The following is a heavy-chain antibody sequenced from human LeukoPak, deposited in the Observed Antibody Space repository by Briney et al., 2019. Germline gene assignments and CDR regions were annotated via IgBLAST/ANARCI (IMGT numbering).Heavy chain of an antibody. Sequence: GGSLRLSCAASGFTFSSYAMSWVRQAPGKGLEWVSLIRDSGISTYYADSVEGRFTISRDNSQNTLYLEMNSLRAEDTAVYYCAKGAYGSGSHSFDYWGQGTLVTVSS. D-gene: IGHD3-10*01. V-gene: IGHV3-23*01. CDR2: IRDSGIST. CDR3: AKGAYGSGSHSFDY. CDR1: GFTFSSYA. J-gene: IGHJ4*02.